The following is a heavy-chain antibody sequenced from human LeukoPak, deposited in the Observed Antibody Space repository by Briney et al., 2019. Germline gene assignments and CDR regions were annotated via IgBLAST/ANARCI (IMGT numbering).Heavy chain of an antibody. Sequence: SETLSLTCTVSGGSISSTNYYWGWIRQPPGKGLEWIGSIYCRGSTYYNPSLQSRVTISVDTSKNQFSLKLSSVTAADTAVYYCAREGITMVRGVTLFDYWGQGTLVTVSS. D-gene: IGHD3-10*01. CDR1: GGSISSTNYY. CDR3: AREGITMVRGVTLFDY. CDR2: IYCRGST. J-gene: IGHJ4*02. V-gene: IGHV4-39*02.